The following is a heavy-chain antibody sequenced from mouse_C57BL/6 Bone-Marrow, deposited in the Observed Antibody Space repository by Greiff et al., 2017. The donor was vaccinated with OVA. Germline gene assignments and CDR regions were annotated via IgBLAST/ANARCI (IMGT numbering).Heavy chain of an antibody. J-gene: IGHJ3*01. Sequence: QVQLKESGAELVRPGTSVKMSCKASGYTFTNYWIGWAKQRPGHGLEWIGDIHPGGGYTNYNEKFKGKATLTADKSSSTAYMQFSSLTSEDSAIYYCATDSSGYWFAYWGQGTLVTVSA. V-gene: IGHV1-63*01. CDR1: GYTFTNYW. CDR2: IHPGGGYT. CDR3: ATDSSGYWFAY. D-gene: IGHD3-2*02.